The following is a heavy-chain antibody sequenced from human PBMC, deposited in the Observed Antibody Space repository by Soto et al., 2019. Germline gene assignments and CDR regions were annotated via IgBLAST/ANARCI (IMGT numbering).Heavy chain of an antibody. D-gene: IGHD6-13*01. J-gene: IGHJ4*02. Sequence: PGGSLRLSCAASGFTFSDYYMSWMRQAPEKGLEWVSYFSGDGGAKSYADSVKGRFSISRDNAKNSLYLQMNSLRAEDTAVYYCARLGSIAAAGTPDYWGQGXLVTVYS. CDR2: FSGDGGAK. CDR3: ARLGSIAAAGTPDY. CDR1: GFTFSDYY. V-gene: IGHV3-11*01.